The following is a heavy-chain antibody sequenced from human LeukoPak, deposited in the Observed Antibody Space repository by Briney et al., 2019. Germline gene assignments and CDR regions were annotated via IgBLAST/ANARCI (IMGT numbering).Heavy chain of an antibody. V-gene: IGHV1-46*01. CDR2: INPSGGST. J-gene: IGHJ4*02. CDR1: GYTFTNYY. Sequence: ASVKASCKASGYTFTNYYMYWVRQAPGQGLEWMGIINPSGGSTSYAQKFQGRVTMTRDTSTTTVYMELRSLRSEDTAVYYCARAYYYESSGDYPGGDYWGQGTLVTVSS. CDR3: ARAYYYESSGDYPGGDY. D-gene: IGHD3-22*01.